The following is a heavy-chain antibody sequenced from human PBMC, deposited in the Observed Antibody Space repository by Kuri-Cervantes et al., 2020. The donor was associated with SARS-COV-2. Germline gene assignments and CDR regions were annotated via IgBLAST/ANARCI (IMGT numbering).Heavy chain of an antibody. Sequence: ASVKVSCKASGYTFTGYYMHWVRQAPGQGLEWMGWINPNSGGTNYAQKFQGRVTMTRDTSISTAYMELRRLRPDDTAVYYCARRPPYCSGGSCYYYYYGMDVWGQGTTVTVSS. J-gene: IGHJ6*02. V-gene: IGHV1-2*02. CDR3: ARRPPYCSGGSCYYYYYGMDV. CDR1: GYTFTGYY. CDR2: INPNSGGT. D-gene: IGHD2-15*01.